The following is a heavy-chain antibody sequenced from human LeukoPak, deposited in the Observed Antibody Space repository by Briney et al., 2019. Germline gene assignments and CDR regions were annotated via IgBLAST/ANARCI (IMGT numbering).Heavy chain of an antibody. D-gene: IGHD3-10*01. J-gene: IGHJ4*02. CDR3: ARGSTMVSDY. Sequence: GGSLRLSCAASGFTFDDYAMHWVRQAPGKGLEWVSGIDWNGASTGYADSVKGRFTISRDNAKKSLYLQMNSLRAEDTALYYCARGSTMVSDYWGQGTLVTVSS. CDR2: IDWNGAST. V-gene: IGHV3-20*04. CDR1: GFTFDDYA.